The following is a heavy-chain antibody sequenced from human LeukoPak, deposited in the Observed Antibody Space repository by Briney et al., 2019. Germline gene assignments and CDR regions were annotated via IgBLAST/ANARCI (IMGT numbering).Heavy chain of an antibody. CDR3: AKDAPIFNDAFDI. CDR2: ISYDGSNK. CDR1: GFTFSSYG. V-gene: IGHV3-30*18. Sequence: PGRSLRLSCAASGFTFSSYGMHWVRQAPGKGLEWVAVISYDGSNKYYADSVKGRFTISRDNSKNTLYLQVNSLRAEDTAVYYCAKDAPIFNDAFDIWGQGTMVTVSS. J-gene: IGHJ3*02.